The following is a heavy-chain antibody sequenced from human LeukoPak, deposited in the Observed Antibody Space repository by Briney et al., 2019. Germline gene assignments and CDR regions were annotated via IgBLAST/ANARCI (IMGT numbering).Heavy chain of an antibody. CDR3: ATSHGGAYCGGDCPSNWFDP. CDR2: ISGSGGST. D-gene: IGHD2-21*01. CDR1: GFTFGSYA. Sequence: PGGSLRLSCAASGFTFGSYAMSWVRQAPGKGLEWVSAISGSGGSTYYADSVKGRFTISRDNSKNTLYLQMNSLRAEDTAVYYCATSHGGAYCGGDCPSNWFDPWGQGTLVTVSS. V-gene: IGHV3-23*01. J-gene: IGHJ5*02.